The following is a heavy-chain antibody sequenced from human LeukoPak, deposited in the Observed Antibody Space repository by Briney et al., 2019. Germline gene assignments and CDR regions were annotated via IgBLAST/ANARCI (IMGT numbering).Heavy chain of an antibody. CDR2: MSPNSGDT. CDR1: GYTFTSYH. CDR3: ARGVAAGYDY. D-gene: IGHD6-13*01. J-gene: IGHJ4*02. Sequence: SVKVSCKASGYTFTSYHINWVRQATGQGLEWMGWMSPNSGDTGFAQKFQGRVTMTRNTSITTAHMELSSLRSDDTAIYYCARGVAAGYDYWGQGPLVTVSS. V-gene: IGHV1-8*01.